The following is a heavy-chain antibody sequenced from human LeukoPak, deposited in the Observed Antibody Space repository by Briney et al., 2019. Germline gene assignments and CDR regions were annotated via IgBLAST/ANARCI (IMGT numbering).Heavy chain of an antibody. D-gene: IGHD2-2*03. CDR1: GGSISSSSYY. V-gene: IGHV4-39*07. Sequence: SETLSLTCTVSGGSISSSSYYWGWIRQPPGKGLERIGSIYYSGSTYYNPSLKSRVTISVDTSKNQFSLKLSSVTAADTAVYYCARELDIVVVPAIRWFDPWGQGTLVTVSS. J-gene: IGHJ5*02. CDR3: ARELDIVVVPAIRWFDP. CDR2: IYYSGST.